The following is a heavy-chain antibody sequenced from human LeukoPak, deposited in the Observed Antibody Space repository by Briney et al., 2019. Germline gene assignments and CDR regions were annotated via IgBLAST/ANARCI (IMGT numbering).Heavy chain of an antibody. V-gene: IGHV3-23*01. D-gene: IGHD3-10*01. Sequence: GGSLRLSCAASGFTFSGYAMSWVLQAPGKGLRWVSAISDSGGSTYYADSVKGRFTISRDNSKNTLYLQMNSLRAEDTAVYYCAKAGTYYYGSGSAFPDYWGQGTLVTVSS. J-gene: IGHJ4*02. CDR3: AKAGTYYYGSGSAFPDY. CDR1: GFTFSGYA. CDR2: ISDSGGST.